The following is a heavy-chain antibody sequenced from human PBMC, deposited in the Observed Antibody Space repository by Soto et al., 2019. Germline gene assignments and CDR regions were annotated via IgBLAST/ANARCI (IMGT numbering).Heavy chain of an antibody. V-gene: IGHV3-23*01. D-gene: IGHD1-26*01. CDR3: AKDLIVGVTLDAFDI. CDR1: GFTFSNYA. J-gene: IGHJ3*02. Sequence: VGSLRLSCAASGFTFSNYAMSWVRQAPGKGLKWVSGISGSGGSTYYADSVKGRFTISRDNSKNTLYLQMNSLRAEDTAIYYCAKDLIVGVTLDAFDIWGQGTMVTVSS. CDR2: ISGSGGST.